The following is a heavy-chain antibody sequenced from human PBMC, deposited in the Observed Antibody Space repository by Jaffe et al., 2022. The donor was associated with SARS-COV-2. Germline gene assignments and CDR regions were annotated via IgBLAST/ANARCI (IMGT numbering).Heavy chain of an antibody. V-gene: IGHV3-30*18. Sequence: QVQLVESGGGVVQPGRSLRLSCAASGFTFSSYGMHWVRQAPGKGLEWVAVISYDGSNKYYADSVKGRFTISRDNSKNTLYLQMNSLRAEDTAVYYCAKDLPAGTTGLEGSLPDYWGQGTLVTVSS. CDR3: AKDLPAGTTGLEGSLPDY. D-gene: IGHD1-7*01. CDR2: ISYDGSNK. J-gene: IGHJ4*02. CDR1: GFTFSSYG.